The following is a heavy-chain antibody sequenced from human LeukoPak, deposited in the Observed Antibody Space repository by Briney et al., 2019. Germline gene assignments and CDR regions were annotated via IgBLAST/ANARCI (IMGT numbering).Heavy chain of an antibody. J-gene: IGHJ4*02. V-gene: IGHV3-9*01. Sequence: PGGSLRLSCVVSGFTFDDYAMHWVRQAPGKGLEWVSGISWNSGSIGYADSVKGRFTISRDNAKNSLYLQMNSLRAEDTAVYYCAKDQYRDYFRGADYWGQGTLVTVSS. CDR3: AKDQYRDYFRGADY. CDR1: GFTFDDYA. D-gene: IGHD2/OR15-2a*01. CDR2: ISWNSGSI.